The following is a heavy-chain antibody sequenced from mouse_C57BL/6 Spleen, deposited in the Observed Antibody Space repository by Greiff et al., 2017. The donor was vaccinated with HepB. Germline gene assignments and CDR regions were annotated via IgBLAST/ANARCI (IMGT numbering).Heavy chain of an antibody. V-gene: IGHV1-55*01. CDR1: GYTFTSYW. J-gene: IGHJ1*03. CDR2: IYPGSGST. Sequence: QVHVKQPGAELVKPGASVKMSCKASGYTFTSYWITWVKQRPGQGLEWIGDIYPGSGSTNYNEKFKSKATLTVDTSSSTAYMQLSSLTSEDSAVYYCARGYDYDEYFDVWGTGTTVTVSS. D-gene: IGHD2-4*01. CDR3: ARGYDYDEYFDV.